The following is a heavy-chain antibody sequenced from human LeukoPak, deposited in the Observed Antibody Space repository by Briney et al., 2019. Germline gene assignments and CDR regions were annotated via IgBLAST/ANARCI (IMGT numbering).Heavy chain of an antibody. CDR1: GFTFSSYA. V-gene: IGHV3-30*04. CDR2: ISYDGSNK. Sequence: PGGSLRLSCAASGFTFSSYAMHWVRQAPGKGLEWVAVISYDGSNKYYADSVTGRFTISRDNSKNTLYLQMNSLRAEDTAVYYCARSQGTIPDSVPLDIWGQGTMVTVSS. D-gene: IGHD5/OR15-5a*01. J-gene: IGHJ3*02. CDR3: ARSQGTIPDSVPLDI.